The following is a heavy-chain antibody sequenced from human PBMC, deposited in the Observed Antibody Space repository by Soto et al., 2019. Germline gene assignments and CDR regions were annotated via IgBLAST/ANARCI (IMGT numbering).Heavy chain of an antibody. V-gene: IGHV3-30*18. D-gene: IGHD6-19*01. J-gene: IGHJ4*02. CDR2: ISYDGSNK. CDR1: GFTFSSYG. Sequence: QVQLVESGGGVVQPGRSLRLSCAASGFTFSSYGMHWVRQAPGKGLEWVAVISYDGSNKYYADSVKGRFTISRDNSKTTLYLQMNSLRAEDTAVYYCAKGRLGIAVAGLDYWGQGTLVTVSS. CDR3: AKGRLGIAVAGLDY.